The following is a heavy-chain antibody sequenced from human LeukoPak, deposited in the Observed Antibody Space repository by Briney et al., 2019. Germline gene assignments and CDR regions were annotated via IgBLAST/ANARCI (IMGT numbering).Heavy chain of an antibody. Sequence: PSETLSPTCTVSGGSISSYYWSWIRQPPGKGLEWIGYIYYSGSTNYNPSLKSRVTISVDTSKNQFSLKLSSVTAADTAVYYCARQRHSSGRRFDYWGQGTLVTVSS. V-gene: IGHV4-59*01. CDR1: GGSISSYY. D-gene: IGHD6-19*01. J-gene: IGHJ4*02. CDR3: ARQRHSSGRRFDY. CDR2: IYYSGST.